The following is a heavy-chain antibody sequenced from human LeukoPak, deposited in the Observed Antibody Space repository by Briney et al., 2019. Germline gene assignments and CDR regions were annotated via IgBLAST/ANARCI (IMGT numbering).Heavy chain of an antibody. CDR1: GYTFSDYY. J-gene: IGHJ4*02. Sequence: ASVKVSCKASGYTFSDYYMHWVRQAPGQGLEWMGWINPSSGDTNYAQKFQGRVTTTRDTSISTAYMELSWLRADDTAIYYCAGDVHDYGGNSGFDYWGQGSLVIVSS. CDR3: AGDVHDYGGNSGFDY. V-gene: IGHV1-2*02. CDR2: INPSSGDT. D-gene: IGHD4-23*01.